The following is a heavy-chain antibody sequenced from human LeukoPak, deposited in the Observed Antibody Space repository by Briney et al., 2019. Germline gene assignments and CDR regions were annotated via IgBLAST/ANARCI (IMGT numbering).Heavy chain of an antibody. V-gene: IGHV4-59*01. CDR3: ARGAYYYDSSGYYSI. CDR2: IYYSGST. CDR1: GGSISSYY. Sequence: PSETLSLTCTVSGGSISSYYWSWIRQPPGKGLEWIGYIYYSGSTNYNPSLKSRVTISVDTSKNQFSLKLSSVTAADTAVYYCARGAYYYDSSGYYSIWGQGTLVTVSS. D-gene: IGHD3-22*01. J-gene: IGHJ4*02.